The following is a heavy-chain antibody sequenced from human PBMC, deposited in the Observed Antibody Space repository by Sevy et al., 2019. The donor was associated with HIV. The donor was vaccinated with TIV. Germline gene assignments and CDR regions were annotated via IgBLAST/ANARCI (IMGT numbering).Heavy chain of an antibody. J-gene: IGHJ6*03. CDR3: ARERAPGYYYYYYMDV. CDR1: GFTFSSYA. V-gene: IGHV3-30-3*01. Sequence: GGSLRLSCAASGFTFSSYAMHWVRQAPGKGLEWVAVISYDGSNKYYADSVKGRFTISRDNSKNTLYLQMNSLSAEDTAVYYCARERAPGYYYYYYMDVWGKGTTVTVSS. CDR2: ISYDGSNK. D-gene: IGHD1-1*01.